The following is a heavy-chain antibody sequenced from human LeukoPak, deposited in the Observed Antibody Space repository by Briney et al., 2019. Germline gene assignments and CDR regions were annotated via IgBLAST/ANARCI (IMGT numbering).Heavy chain of an antibody. CDR1: GYTLTEIS. D-gene: IGHD2-2*01. CDR2: FDPEDGET. V-gene: IGHV1-24*01. CDR3: ALHLGYCSSTSCS. Sequence: GASVKVSCKVSGYTLTEISMHWVRQAPGKGLEWMGGFDPEDGETIYAQKFQGRVTMTEDTSTDTAYMELSSLRSEDTAVYYCALHLGYCSSTSCSWGQGTLVTVSS. J-gene: IGHJ5*02.